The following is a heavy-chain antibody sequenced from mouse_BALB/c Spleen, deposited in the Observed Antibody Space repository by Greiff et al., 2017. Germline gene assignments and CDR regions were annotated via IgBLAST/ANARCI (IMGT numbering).Heavy chain of an antibody. Sequence: DVKLQESGPGLVKPSQSLSLTCTVTGYSITSDYAWNWIRQFPGNKLEWMGYISYSGSTSYNPSLKSRISITRDTSKNQFFLQLNSVTTEDTATYYCAILYDGYYVAYWGQGTTLTVSS. CDR1: GYSITSDYA. J-gene: IGHJ2*01. CDR2: ISYSGST. CDR3: AILYDGYYVAY. D-gene: IGHD2-3*01. V-gene: IGHV3-2*02.